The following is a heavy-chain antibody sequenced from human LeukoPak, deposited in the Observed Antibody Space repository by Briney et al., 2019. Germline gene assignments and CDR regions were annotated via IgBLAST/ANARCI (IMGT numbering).Heavy chain of an antibody. CDR3: ASHSSSWYGFDY. J-gene: IGHJ4*02. V-gene: IGHV3-53*01. CDR2: IYSGGST. CDR1: GFTFSSYA. D-gene: IGHD6-13*01. Sequence: PGGSLRLSCAASGFTFSSYAMSWVRQAPGKGLEWVSVIYSGGSTYYADSVKGRFTISRDNSKNTLYLQMNSLRAEDTAVYYCASHSSSWYGFDYWGQGTLVTVSS.